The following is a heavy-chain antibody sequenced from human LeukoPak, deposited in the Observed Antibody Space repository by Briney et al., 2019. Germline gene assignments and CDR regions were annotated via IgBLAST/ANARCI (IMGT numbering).Heavy chain of an antibody. CDR1: GYTFTSYG. Sequence: ASVKVSCKASGYTFTSYGISWVRQAPGQGLEWMGWISAYNGNTNYAQKLQGRVTVTTDTSTSTAYMELRSLRSDDTAVYYCARDPPGWFGENWFDPWGQGTLVTVSS. CDR3: ARDPPGWFGENWFDP. CDR2: ISAYNGNT. J-gene: IGHJ5*02. D-gene: IGHD3-10*01. V-gene: IGHV1-18*01.